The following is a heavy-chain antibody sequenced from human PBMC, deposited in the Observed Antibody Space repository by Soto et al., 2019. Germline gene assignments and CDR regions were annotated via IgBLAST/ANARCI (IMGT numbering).Heavy chain of an antibody. CDR1: GGSISSSNW. D-gene: IGHD4-17*01. CDR2: IYHSGST. V-gene: IGHV4-4*02. Sequence: QVQLQESGPGLVKPSGTLSLTCAVSGGSISSSNWWSWVRQPPGKVLEWIGEIYHSGSTNYNPSLKSRVTRSVDKSKNQFSLKLSSVTAADTAVYYCARFMTTVTNLAFDIWGQGTMVTVSS. J-gene: IGHJ3*02. CDR3: ARFMTTVTNLAFDI.